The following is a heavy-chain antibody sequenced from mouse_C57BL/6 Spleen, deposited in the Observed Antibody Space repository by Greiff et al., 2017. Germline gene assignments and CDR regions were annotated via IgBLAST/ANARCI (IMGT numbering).Heavy chain of an antibody. J-gene: IGHJ2*01. D-gene: IGHD2-4*01. Sequence: VQLQESGPELVKPGASVKISCKASGYAFSSSWMNWVKQRPGKGLEWIGRIYPGDGDTNYNGKFKGKATLTADKSSSTAYMQLSSLTSEDSAVYFCARSGDYDYFDDWGQGTTLTVSS. CDR1: GYAFSSSW. V-gene: IGHV1-82*01. CDR2: IYPGDGDT. CDR3: ARSGDYDYFDD.